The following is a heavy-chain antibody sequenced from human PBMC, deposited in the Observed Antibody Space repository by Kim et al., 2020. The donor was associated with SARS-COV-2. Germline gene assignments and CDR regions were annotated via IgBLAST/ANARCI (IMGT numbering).Heavy chain of an antibody. D-gene: IGHD3-9*01. V-gene: IGHV3-30*18. CDR1: GFTFTSYA. CDR3: ANDRASGPYDFLTGTNFFYGMDV. Sequence: GGSLRLSCAASGFTFTSYAMHWVRQAPGKGLEWVAVIPYDGSKKYYVDSVKGRFTISRDNSKNTLYLQMNSLRTEDTAVYYCANDRASGPYDFLTGTNFFYGMDVWGQGTTVTVSS. CDR2: IPYDGSKK. J-gene: IGHJ6*02.